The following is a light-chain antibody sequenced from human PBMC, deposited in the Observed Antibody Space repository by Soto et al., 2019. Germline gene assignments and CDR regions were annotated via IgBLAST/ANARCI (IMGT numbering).Light chain of an antibody. Sequence: EIVMTQSPATLSVSPGERATFSCRASQSVSSNLAWYQQKPGQAPRLLIYGASIRATGTPARFSGSGSGTEFTLTISTLQSEDFAIYYCQHYNNWPPRTFGQGTKV. CDR3: QHYNNWPPRT. V-gene: IGKV3-15*01. J-gene: IGKJ1*01. CDR2: GAS. CDR1: QSVSSN.